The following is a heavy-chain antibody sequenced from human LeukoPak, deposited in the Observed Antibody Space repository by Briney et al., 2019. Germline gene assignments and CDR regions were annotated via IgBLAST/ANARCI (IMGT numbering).Heavy chain of an antibody. D-gene: IGHD6-13*01. J-gene: IGHJ4*02. CDR2: IYYSGST. CDR3: ARGRRSAAAGPSLLDY. CDR1: GGSISSSSYY. V-gene: IGHV4-39*07. Sequence: SETLSLTCTVSGGSISSSSYYWGWIRQPPGKGLEWIGSIYYSGSTYYNPSLKSRVTISVDTSKNQFSLKLSSVTAADTAVYYCARGRRSAAAGPSLLDYWGQGTLVTVSS.